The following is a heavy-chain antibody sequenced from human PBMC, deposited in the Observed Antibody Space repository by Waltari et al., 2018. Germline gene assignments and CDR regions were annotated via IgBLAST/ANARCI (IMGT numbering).Heavy chain of an antibody. CDR1: GGSLSSRGYY. CDR2: IYYSGDT. D-gene: IGHD3-16*01. CDR3: ARGGGSRVLDY. V-gene: IGHV4-31*03. J-gene: IGHJ4*02. Sequence: QVQLQESGPGLVKPSQTLSLTCPVSGGSLSSRGYYWTWIRQHPGKGLEWIGYIYYSGDTNYNPSLDSRVTISADTPKNQFSLKLTSVTAADTAVYYCARGGGSRVLDYWGRGTLVSVSS.